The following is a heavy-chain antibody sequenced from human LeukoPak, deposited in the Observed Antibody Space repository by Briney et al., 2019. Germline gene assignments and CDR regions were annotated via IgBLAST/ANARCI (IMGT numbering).Heavy chain of an antibody. CDR3: ARGRNDLDWLLLGGSAIDY. CDR1: GGSFSGYY. CDR2: INHSGST. V-gene: IGHV4-34*01. D-gene: IGHD3-9*01. Sequence: SETLSLTCAVYGGSFSGYYWSWIRQPPGKGLEWIGEINHSGSTNYNPSLKSRVTISVDTSKNQFSLKLSSVTAADTAVYYCARGRNDLDWLLLGGSAIDYWGQGTLVTVSS. J-gene: IGHJ4*02.